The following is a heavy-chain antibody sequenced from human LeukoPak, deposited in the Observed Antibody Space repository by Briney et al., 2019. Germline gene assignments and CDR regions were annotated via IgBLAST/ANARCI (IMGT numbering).Heavy chain of an antibody. CDR1: GGSIGSGAYY. Sequence: PSETLSLTCTVSGGSIGSGAYYWSWIRQPAGKGPEWIGRIYASGSTNYNPSLKSRVTISVDTSENQFSLNLRSVTAADTAVYYCARATDMHDFWSGYPTRAFYYMDVWGKGTTVTVSS. J-gene: IGHJ6*03. CDR2: IYASGST. D-gene: IGHD3-3*01. V-gene: IGHV4-61*02. CDR3: ARATDMHDFWSGYPTRAFYYMDV.